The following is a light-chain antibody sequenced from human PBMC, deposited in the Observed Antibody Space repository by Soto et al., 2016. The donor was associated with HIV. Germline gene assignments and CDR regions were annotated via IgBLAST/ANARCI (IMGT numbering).Light chain of an antibody. J-gene: IGLJ1*01. V-gene: IGLV3-19*01. CDR2: VND. Sequence: SSELTQDPAVPVALGQTVRITCQGDSLRRFHASWYQQRAGQAPVLVIFVNDYRPSGIPDRFSGSSSGNTASLTITGAQAEDEAVYYCNSRDSSGNHYVFGTGTRVTVL. CDR3: NSRDSSGNHYV. CDR1: SLRRFH.